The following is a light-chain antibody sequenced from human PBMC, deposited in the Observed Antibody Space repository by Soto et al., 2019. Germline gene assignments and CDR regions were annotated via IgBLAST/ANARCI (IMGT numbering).Light chain of an antibody. V-gene: IGKV3-20*01. CDR1: QSVRSNY. J-gene: IGKJ2*01. CDR3: HQYGISPGT. Sequence: EIVLTQSPGTLSLSPGERATLSCRASQSVRSNYLAWYQQKPGQAPSLLIYGASTRATGIPDRFSGSGSATYFPLTITRLEPEDFAVYYCHQYGISPGTFGQGTKLEIK. CDR2: GAS.